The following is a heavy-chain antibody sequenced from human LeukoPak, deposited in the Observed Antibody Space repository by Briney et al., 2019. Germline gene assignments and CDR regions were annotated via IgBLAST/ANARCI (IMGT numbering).Heavy chain of an antibody. D-gene: IGHD4-11*01. CDR1: GFTFSSYW. Sequence: GGSLRLSCAASGFTFSSYWMSWVRQAPGKGLEWVANIKQDGSEKYYVDSVKGRLTISRDNAKNSLYLQMNSLRAEDTAVYFCATKSVTRYFDYWGQGNLVTVSS. CDR3: ATKSVTRYFDY. CDR2: IKQDGSEK. J-gene: IGHJ4*02. V-gene: IGHV3-7*01.